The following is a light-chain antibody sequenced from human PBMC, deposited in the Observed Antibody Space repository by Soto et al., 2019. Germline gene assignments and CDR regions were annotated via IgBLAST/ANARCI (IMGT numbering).Light chain of an antibody. CDR3: QQYGSSPRT. Sequence: EIVLTQSPGTLSLSPGERATLSCRASQSVSSSFLAWYQQKLGQAPRLLIYVASSRATGIPDRFSGSGSGTDFTLTISRLEPEDFAVYYCQQYGSSPRTFGQGTKVEIK. V-gene: IGKV3-20*01. J-gene: IGKJ1*01. CDR2: VAS. CDR1: QSVSSSF.